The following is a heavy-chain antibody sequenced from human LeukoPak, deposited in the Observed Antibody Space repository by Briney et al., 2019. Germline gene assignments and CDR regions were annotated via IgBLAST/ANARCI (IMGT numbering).Heavy chain of an antibody. CDR3: ARDGVAGGFDY. V-gene: IGHV4-59*01. Sequence: SETLSLTCTVSGGSIGSYYWNWIRQAPGKGLEWIGYIHYSGSTNHNSSLKSRVTMSVDTSRNQYSLKLSSVTAADAAVYYCARDGVAGGFDYWGQGTLVTVSS. CDR1: GGSIGSYY. CDR2: IHYSGST. D-gene: IGHD6-19*01. J-gene: IGHJ4*02.